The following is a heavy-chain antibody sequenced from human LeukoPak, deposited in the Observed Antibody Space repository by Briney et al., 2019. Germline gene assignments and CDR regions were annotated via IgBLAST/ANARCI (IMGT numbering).Heavy chain of an antibody. V-gene: IGHV3-23*01. D-gene: IGHD6-13*01. CDR3: AKTRPLDSSSWSHGDY. J-gene: IGHJ4*02. CDR1: GFTFSVAI. Sequence: GGSLRLSCAASGFTFSVAIMHWVRQAPGKGLEWVSAISGSGDSTYYGDSVKGRFTISRDNSKNTLYLQMNSLRAEDTAVYYCAKTRPLDSSSWSHGDYWGQGTLVTVSS. CDR2: ISGSGDST.